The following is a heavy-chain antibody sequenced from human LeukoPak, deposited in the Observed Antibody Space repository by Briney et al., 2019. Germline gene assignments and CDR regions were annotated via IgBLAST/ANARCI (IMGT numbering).Heavy chain of an antibody. V-gene: IGHV3-23*01. CDR3: AKDWGIFGVADY. D-gene: IGHD3-3*01. Sequence: GGSLRLSCAASGFTFSSYAMIWVRQAPGKGLEWVSVISGSGGSTSYADSVKGRFTISRDNSKNTQYLQMNSLRVEDTAVYYCAKDWGIFGVADYWGQGTLVTVSS. CDR2: ISGSGGST. CDR1: GFTFSSYA. J-gene: IGHJ4*02.